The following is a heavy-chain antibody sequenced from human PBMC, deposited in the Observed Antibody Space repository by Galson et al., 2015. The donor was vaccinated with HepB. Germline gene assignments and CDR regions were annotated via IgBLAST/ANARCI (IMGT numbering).Heavy chain of an antibody. Sequence: SLRLSCAASGFTFSDYYMSWIRQAPGKGLEWVSYISSSSSYTNYADSVKGRFTISRDNAKNSLYLQMNSLRAEDTAVYYCARTEARGCSGGSCYNYYFDYWGQGTLVTVSS. CDR1: GFTFSDYY. D-gene: IGHD2-15*01. CDR3: ARTEARGCSGGSCYNYYFDY. J-gene: IGHJ4*02. V-gene: IGHV3-11*06. CDR2: ISSSSSYT.